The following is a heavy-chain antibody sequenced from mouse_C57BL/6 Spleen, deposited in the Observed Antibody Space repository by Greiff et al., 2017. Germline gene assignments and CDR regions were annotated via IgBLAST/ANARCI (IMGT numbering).Heavy chain of an antibody. CDR3: TKRDDGNLRFAY. D-gene: IGHD2-1*01. CDR1: GFNFKDDY. J-gene: IGHJ3*01. V-gene: IGHV14-4*01. CDR2: IDPENGDT. Sequence: EVKLQESGAELVRPGASVKLSCTASGFNFKDDYMHWVKQRPEQGLEWIGWIDPENGDTEYASKFQGKATITADTSSNTAYLQLSSLTSEDTAVYCCTKRDDGNLRFAYWGQGTLVTVSA.